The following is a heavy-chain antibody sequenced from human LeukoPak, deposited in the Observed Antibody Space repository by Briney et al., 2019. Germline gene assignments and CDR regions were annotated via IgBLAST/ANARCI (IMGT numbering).Heavy chain of an antibody. D-gene: IGHD5-12*01. V-gene: IGHV3-7*05. CDR3: AKDVRSGWLQAFDL. J-gene: IGHJ2*01. Sequence: GGSLRLSCAASGFTFSSYWMTWVCQAPGKGLEWVANIKQDGSDQYYVDSVKGRFTISRDNAKNSLYLEMNSLRAEDTALYYCAKDVRSGWLQAFDLWGRGTLVTVSS. CDR1: GFTFSSYW. CDR2: IKQDGSDQ.